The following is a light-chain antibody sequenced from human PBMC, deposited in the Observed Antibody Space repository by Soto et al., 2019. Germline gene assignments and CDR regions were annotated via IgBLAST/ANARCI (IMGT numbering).Light chain of an antibody. J-gene: IGKJ1*01. CDR2: GAS. CDR3: QQYNTWHPKME. Sequence: VVTQSPATLSVFPGETATLSCRASQSVSSDLAWYQQRPGQAPRLLIYGASTRATGIPARFRGSGSGTEFRLTISSLQSEDFATYDCQQYNTWHPKMEFGRGTTVEIK. V-gene: IGKV3-15*01. CDR1: QSVSSD.